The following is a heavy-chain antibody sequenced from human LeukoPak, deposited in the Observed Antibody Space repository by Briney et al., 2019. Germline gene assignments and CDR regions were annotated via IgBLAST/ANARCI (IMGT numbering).Heavy chain of an antibody. D-gene: IGHD3-16*01. Sequence: SETLSLTCTVSGYSLSSGYYWGWIRQPPGKGLEWIGSVYHSGSTYYNPSLKSRVTISVGTSKNQFSLMLSPVTAADTSVEYCARHYAQPGAFDVWGQGTTVTVSS. CDR2: VYHSGST. V-gene: IGHV4-38-2*02. J-gene: IGHJ3*01. CDR3: ARHYAQPGAFDV. CDR1: GYSLSSGYY.